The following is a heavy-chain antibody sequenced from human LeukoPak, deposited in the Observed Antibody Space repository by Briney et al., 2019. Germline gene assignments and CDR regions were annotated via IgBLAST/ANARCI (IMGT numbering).Heavy chain of an antibody. CDR3: AVKRGGYCSSTSCYFSHGMDV. D-gene: IGHD2-2*01. CDR2: IIPIFGTA. Sequence: ASVKVSCKASGGTFSSYAISWVRQAPGQGLEWMGGIIPIFGTANYAQKFQGRVTITADESTSTAYMELSSLRSEDTAVYYCAVKRGGYCSSTSCYFSHGMDVWGEGTTVTVSS. V-gene: IGHV1-69*13. CDR1: GGTFSSYA. J-gene: IGHJ6*04.